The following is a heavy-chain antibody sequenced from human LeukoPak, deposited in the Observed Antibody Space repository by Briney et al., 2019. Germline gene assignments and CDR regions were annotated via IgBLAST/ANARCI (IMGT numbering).Heavy chain of an antibody. D-gene: IGHD1-26*01. CDR2: ISSSSSYI. Sequence: GGSLRLSCAASGFTFSSYSMNWVRQAPGKGLEWVSSISSSSSYIYCADSVKGRFTISRDNAKNSLYLQMNSLRAEDTAVYYCARDLVGATYWFDPWGQGTLVTVSS. CDR1: GFTFSSYS. CDR3: ARDLVGATYWFDP. V-gene: IGHV3-21*01. J-gene: IGHJ5*02.